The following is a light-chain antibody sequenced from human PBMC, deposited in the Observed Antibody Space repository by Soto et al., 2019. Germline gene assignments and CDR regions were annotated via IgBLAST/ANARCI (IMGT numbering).Light chain of an antibody. V-gene: IGKV3-20*01. Sequence: EIVLTQSPGTLSLSPGERATLSCRASKSVSSSYLAWYQQKPGQAPRLLIYGASSRATGIPDRFSGSGSGTDFTLTIRRPEPEDFVVYYCQQYGSPPFTFGPGTKVDMK. CDR2: GAS. CDR1: KSVSSSY. CDR3: QQYGSPPFT. J-gene: IGKJ3*01.